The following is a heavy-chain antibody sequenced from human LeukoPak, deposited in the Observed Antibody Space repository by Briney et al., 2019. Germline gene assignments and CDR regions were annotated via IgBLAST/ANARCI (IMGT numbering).Heavy chain of an antibody. CDR2: ISSSGGST. CDR3: AKVLAYYFDY. J-gene: IGHJ4*02. CDR1: GFTFSSAA. V-gene: IGHV3-23*01. Sequence: GGSLRLSCAASGFTFSSAAMSWVRQAPGKGLEWVSIISSSGGSTYYADSVKGRFIISRDNSKNTLYLQTNSLRAEDTAVYYCAKVLAYYFDYWGQGTLVTVSS.